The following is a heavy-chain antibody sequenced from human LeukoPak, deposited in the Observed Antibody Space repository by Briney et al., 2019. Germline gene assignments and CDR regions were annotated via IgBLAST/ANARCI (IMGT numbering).Heavy chain of an antibody. V-gene: IGHV3-23*01. CDR3: AIMHPYYDGNGYWVQ. J-gene: IGHJ4*02. Sequence: GGSLRLTCAASGFTFSSYAMSWLRQAPGKGLEWVSGINTSGGSTAYADSVKGRFTISRDNPRNTLYMQMNSLRAEDTALYYCAIMHPYYDGNGYWVQWGQGTLVTVSS. CDR2: INTSGGST. CDR1: GFTFSSYA. D-gene: IGHD3-22*01.